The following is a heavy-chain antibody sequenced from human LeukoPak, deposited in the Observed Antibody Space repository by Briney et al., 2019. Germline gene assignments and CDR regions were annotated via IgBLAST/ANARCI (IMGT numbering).Heavy chain of an antibody. Sequence: ASVKVSCKASGYTFTGYFMHWVRQAPGQGLEWMGWINLNNGDTNYAQTFQGRVIMTRDTSISTAYMELSNLRSDDTAMFYCARDLYGSGSSNWFDPWGQGTLVTVSS. V-gene: IGHV1-2*02. CDR3: ARDLYGSGSSNWFDP. CDR2: INLNNGDT. J-gene: IGHJ5*02. CDR1: GYTFTGYF. D-gene: IGHD3-10*01.